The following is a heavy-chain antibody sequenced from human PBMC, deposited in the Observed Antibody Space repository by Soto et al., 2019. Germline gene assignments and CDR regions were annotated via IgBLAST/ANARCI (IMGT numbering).Heavy chain of an antibody. CDR1: GYTFTSYA. Sequence: ASVKVSCKASGYTFTSYAMHWVRQAPGQRLEWTGWINAGNGNTKYSQKFQGRVTITRDTSASTAYMELSSLRSEDTAVYYCASLVDIVVVPADAEYFQHWGQGTLVPVSS. CDR3: ASLVDIVVVPADAEYFQH. D-gene: IGHD2-2*03. CDR2: INAGNGNT. J-gene: IGHJ1*01. V-gene: IGHV1-3*01.